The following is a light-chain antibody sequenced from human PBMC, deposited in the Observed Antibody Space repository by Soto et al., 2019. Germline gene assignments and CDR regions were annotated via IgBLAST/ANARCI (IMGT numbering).Light chain of an antibody. V-gene: IGLV2-14*03. CDR3: SSYTSSSTL. J-gene: IGLJ2*01. Sequence: QSVLTQPASVSGSPGQSITISCAGSTTAYNHVSWYQQHPGKAPKLLIYDVSDRPSGVSERFTGSKSGDTASLTISGLQAEDEADYYCSSYTSSSTLFGGGTKLTVL. CDR2: DVS. CDR1: TTAYNH.